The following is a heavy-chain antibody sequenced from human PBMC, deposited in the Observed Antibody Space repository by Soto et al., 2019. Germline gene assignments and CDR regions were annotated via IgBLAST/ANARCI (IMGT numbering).Heavy chain of an antibody. V-gene: IGHV1-69*02. Sequence: QVQLVQSGAEVKKPGSSVKVSCKASGGTFSSYTISWVRQAPGQGLEWMGRIIPILGIANYAQKFQGRVTITADKSTSTAYMELSSLRSEDTAVYYCATDYGDYVPPSPLGTWGQGTLVTVSS. CDR1: GGTFSSYT. J-gene: IGHJ5*02. CDR2: IIPILGIA. D-gene: IGHD4-17*01. CDR3: ATDYGDYVPPSPLGT.